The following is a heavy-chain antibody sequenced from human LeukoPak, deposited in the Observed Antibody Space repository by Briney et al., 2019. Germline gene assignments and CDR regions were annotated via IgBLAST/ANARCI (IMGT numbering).Heavy chain of an antibody. CDR2: FDPEYGET. J-gene: IGHJ3*02. D-gene: IGHD6-13*01. V-gene: IGHV1-24*01. Sequence: ASVNVSCKVSGYTLTELSMHWVRQAPGKGLEWMGGFDPEYGETIYAQKFQGRVTMTEDTSTDTAYMELSSLRSEDTAVYYCATDERYSSRTVDAFDIWGQGTMVTVSS. CDR1: GYTLTELS. CDR3: ATDERYSSRTVDAFDI.